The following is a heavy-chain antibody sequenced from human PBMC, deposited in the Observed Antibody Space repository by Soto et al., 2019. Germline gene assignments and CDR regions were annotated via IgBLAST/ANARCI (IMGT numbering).Heavy chain of an antibody. V-gene: IGHV1-69*01. J-gene: IGHJ4*02. CDR3: ARKFSGSYYGPFDY. Sequence: QVQLVQSGAEVKKPGSSVKVSCKASGGTFSSYAISWVRQAPGQGLEWMGGIIPIFGTANYAQKFQGRVTITADESTSTAYMELSSLISEDTAVYYCARKFSGSYYGPFDYWGQGTLVTVSS. CDR2: IIPIFGTA. D-gene: IGHD1-26*01. CDR1: GGTFSSYA.